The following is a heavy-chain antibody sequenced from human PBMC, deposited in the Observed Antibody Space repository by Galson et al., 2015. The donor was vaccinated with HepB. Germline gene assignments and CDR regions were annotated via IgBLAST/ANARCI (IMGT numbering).Heavy chain of an antibody. CDR3: AREGHSVVVTAISFPDWCVDL. D-gene: IGHD2-21*02. J-gene: IGHJ2*01. Sequence: SLRLSCAASGFTFSSYSMNWVRQAPGKGLEWVSSISSSSSYIYYADSVKGRFTISRDNAKNSLYLQMNSLRAEDTTVYYCAREGHSVVVTAISFPDWCVDLWGPGHLFTVSS. V-gene: IGHV3-21*01. CDR2: ISSSSSYI. CDR1: GFTFSSYS.